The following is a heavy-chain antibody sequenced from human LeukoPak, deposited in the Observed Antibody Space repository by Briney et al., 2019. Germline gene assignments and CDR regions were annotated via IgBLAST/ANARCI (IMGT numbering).Heavy chain of an antibody. D-gene: IGHD4-17*01. Sequence: GGSLRLSCAASGFTFSNYWMSWVRQAPGKGLEWVANIKKEGSAKYYVDSVTGRFTISRDNAENSLYLQMNNLRAEDTAVYYCARARRDYAADFDYWGQGTLVTVSS. CDR2: IKKEGSAK. CDR3: ARARRDYAADFDY. J-gene: IGHJ4*02. V-gene: IGHV3-7*05. CDR1: GFTFSNYW.